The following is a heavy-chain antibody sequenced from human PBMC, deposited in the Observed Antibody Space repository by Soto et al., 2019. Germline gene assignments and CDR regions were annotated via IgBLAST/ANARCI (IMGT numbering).Heavy chain of an antibody. V-gene: IGHV4-39*01. CDR3: ARYDFWSPGSFDY. CDR1: GGFISSSFYY. D-gene: IGHD3-3*01. Sequence: PSETLSLTCTVSGGFISSSFYYWGWIRQPPGKGLEWIGMIYYSGTTYYNPSLKSRVTISVDTSKNQFSLKLSSVTAADTAVYYCARYDFWSPGSFDYWGQGVLVTVSS. CDR2: IYYSGTT. J-gene: IGHJ4*02.